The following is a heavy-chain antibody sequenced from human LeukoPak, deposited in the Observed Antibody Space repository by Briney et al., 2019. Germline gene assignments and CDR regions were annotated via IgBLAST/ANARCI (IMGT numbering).Heavy chain of an antibody. CDR2: IFYRGNT. Sequence: KTSETLSLTCTVSGDSISGSRYYWGWIRQPPGKGLEWIANIFYRGNTYYNPSLKSRVTISVDTSKNEFSLKLSSVTAADTAVYYCARDYGGTSDYFDYWGQGTLVTVSS. D-gene: IGHD1-1*01. J-gene: IGHJ4*02. CDR1: GDSISGSRYY. CDR3: ARDYGGTSDYFDY. V-gene: IGHV4-39*07.